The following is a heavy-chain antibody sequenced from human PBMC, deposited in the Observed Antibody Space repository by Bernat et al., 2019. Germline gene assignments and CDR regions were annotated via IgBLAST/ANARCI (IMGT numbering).Heavy chain of an antibody. J-gene: IGHJ4*02. Sequence: QLQLQESGPGLVKTSDTLSLTCTVSGGSISSSSYYWGWIRQPPGKGLEWIGSIYYSGSTYYNPSLKSRVTISVDTSKNQFSLKLSSVTAADTAVYYCARGESSSWGIYFDYWGQGTLVTVSS. CDR2: IYYSGST. CDR1: GGSISSSSYY. CDR3: ARGESSSWGIYFDY. V-gene: IGHV4-39*01. D-gene: IGHD6-13*01.